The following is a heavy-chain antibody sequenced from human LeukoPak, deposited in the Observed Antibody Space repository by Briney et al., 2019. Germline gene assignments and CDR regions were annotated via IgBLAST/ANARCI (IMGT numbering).Heavy chain of an antibody. J-gene: IGHJ4*02. D-gene: IGHD3-22*01. CDR1: GFTVSSNY. Sequence: GGSLRLSCAASGFTVSSNYMSWVRQAPGKGLEWVSVIYSGGSTYYADSVKGRFTISRDNSKNTLYLQMNSLRAEDTAVYYCARSRSYYYDSSGYIGNFDYWGQGTLVTVSS. CDR3: ARSRSYYYDSSGYIGNFDY. CDR2: IYSGGST. V-gene: IGHV3-66*01.